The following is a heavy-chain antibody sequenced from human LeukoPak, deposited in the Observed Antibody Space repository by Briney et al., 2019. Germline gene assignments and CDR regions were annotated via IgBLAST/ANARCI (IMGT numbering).Heavy chain of an antibody. CDR2: IHHSGRT. J-gene: IGHJ4*02. D-gene: IGHD5-12*01. CDR3: AAYFSGYAQFGY. CDR1: GYSISSGYY. V-gene: IGHV4-38-2*02. Sequence: SETLSLTCTVSGYSISSGYYWGWIRQPPGKGLGWIASIHHSGRTTDNSSLKSRVTISIDTSRSQLSLKLNSVTAADTAVYFCAAYFSGYAQFGYWGQGILVTVSS.